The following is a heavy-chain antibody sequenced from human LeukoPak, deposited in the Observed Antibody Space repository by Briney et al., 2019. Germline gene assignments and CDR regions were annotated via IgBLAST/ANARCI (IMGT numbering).Heavy chain of an antibody. CDR2: ISGSGGST. D-gene: IGHD3-22*01. Sequence: PGGSLRLSCAASGFTFSSYAMSWVRQAPGKGLEWVSAISGSGGSTYYADSVKGRFTISRDNSKNTLYLQMNSLRAEDTAVYYCAKGSHYYDSSGYYHDYWGQGTLVTVSS. CDR3: AKGSHYYDSSGYYHDY. J-gene: IGHJ4*02. V-gene: IGHV3-23*01. CDR1: GFTFSSYA.